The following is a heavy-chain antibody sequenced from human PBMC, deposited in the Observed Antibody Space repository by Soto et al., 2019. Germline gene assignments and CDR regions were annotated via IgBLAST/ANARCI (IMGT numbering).Heavy chain of an antibody. J-gene: IGHJ4*02. CDR2: IYHSGST. CDR3: ARRDCSGGSCYFYY. D-gene: IGHD2-15*01. Sequence: SETLSLTCAVSGGSISSGGYSWSWIRQPPGKGLEWIGYIYHSGSTYYNPSLKSRVTISVDTSKNQFSLKLSSVTAADTAVYYCARRDCSGGSCYFYYWGQGTLVTVSS. CDR1: GGSISSGGYS. V-gene: IGHV4-30-2*03.